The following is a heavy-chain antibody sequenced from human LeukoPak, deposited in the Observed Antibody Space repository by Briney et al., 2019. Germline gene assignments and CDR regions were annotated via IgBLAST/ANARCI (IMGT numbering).Heavy chain of an antibody. CDR1: GGSINNYY. J-gene: IGHJ4*02. Sequence: PSETLSLTCTVSGGSINNYYWGWIRQPPGKGLEWFGHVFDSGSTNNNPSLKSRVTISVDTSRNQFSLRLTSVTAADTAMYFCARVRGLGLFDYWGRGILVSVSS. D-gene: IGHD3-10*01. V-gene: IGHV4-59*01. CDR3: ARVRGLGLFDY. CDR2: VFDSGST.